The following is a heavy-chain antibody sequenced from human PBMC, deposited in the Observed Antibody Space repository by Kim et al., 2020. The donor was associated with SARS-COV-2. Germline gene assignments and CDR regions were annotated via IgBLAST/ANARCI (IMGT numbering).Heavy chain of an antibody. CDR3: AREQYSGYDSYFDY. J-gene: IGHJ4*02. Sequence: SETLSLTCTVSGGSISSGGYYWSWIRQHPGKGLEWIGYIYYSGSTYYNPSLKSRVTISVDTSKNQFSLKLSSVTAADTAVYYCAREQYSGYDSYFDYWGQGTLVTVSS. CDR2: IYYSGST. D-gene: IGHD5-12*01. V-gene: IGHV4-31*03. CDR1: GGSISSGGYY.